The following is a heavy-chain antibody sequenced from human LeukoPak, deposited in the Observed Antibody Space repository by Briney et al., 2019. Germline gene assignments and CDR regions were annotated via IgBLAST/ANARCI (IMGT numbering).Heavy chain of an antibody. CDR3: AKEDKPQPPRPYCSSTSCYTGITGTTNY. D-gene: IGHD2-2*02. CDR1: GFTFSSYW. Sequence: QPGGSLRLSCVASGFTFSSYWMHWVRQDPRKGLVWVSRINGDGRNINYADSVRGRFTISRDNAKNTLYLQMNSLRAEDTAVYYCAKEDKPQPPRPYCSSTSCYTGITGTTNYWGQGTLVTVSS. CDR2: INGDGRNI. J-gene: IGHJ4*02. V-gene: IGHV3-74*01.